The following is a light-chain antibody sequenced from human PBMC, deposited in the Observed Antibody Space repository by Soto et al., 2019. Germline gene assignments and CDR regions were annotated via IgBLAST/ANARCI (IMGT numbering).Light chain of an antibody. CDR3: QQYNNWPLGT. V-gene: IGKV3-15*01. J-gene: IGKJ1*01. CDR1: QTVGDN. Sequence: MTQSPVTLSLSPGERATLSCRASQTVGDNVAWYRQKPGQPPSLLIYGASTRAPGVPARFSGSESGTDFILPISSLQSEDFGFYYCQQYNNWPLGTFGHGTRVEI. CDR2: GAS.